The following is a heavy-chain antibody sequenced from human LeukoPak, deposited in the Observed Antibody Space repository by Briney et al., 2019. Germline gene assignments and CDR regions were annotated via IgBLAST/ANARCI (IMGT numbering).Heavy chain of an antibody. CDR3: ARSATVTTGYFDY. CDR1: GGPISSSGHY. J-gene: IGHJ4*02. Sequence: ETSETLSLTCSVSGGPISSSGHYWGWIRQSPEKGLDWIGSIYSNGNTYYNPSVKSRVTISVDTSKNQFTLMLTSVTAAETAVYYCARSATVTTGYFDYWGQGALVTVSS. V-gene: IGHV4-39*06. CDR2: IYSNGNT. D-gene: IGHD4-17*01.